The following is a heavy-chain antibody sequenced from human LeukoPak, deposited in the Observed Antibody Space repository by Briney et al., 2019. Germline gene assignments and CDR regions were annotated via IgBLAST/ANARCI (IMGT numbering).Heavy chain of an antibody. CDR3: AELGITMIGGV. D-gene: IGHD3-10*02. CDR1: GFIVSNNY. J-gene: IGHJ6*04. Sequence: GGSLRLSCAASGFIVSNNYMSWVRQAPGKGLEWVSIIYTGGNTYYADSVKGRFTISRDNSKNTLYLQMNSLRAEDTAVYYCAELGITMIGGVWGKGTTVTISS. CDR2: IYTGGNT. V-gene: IGHV3-53*01.